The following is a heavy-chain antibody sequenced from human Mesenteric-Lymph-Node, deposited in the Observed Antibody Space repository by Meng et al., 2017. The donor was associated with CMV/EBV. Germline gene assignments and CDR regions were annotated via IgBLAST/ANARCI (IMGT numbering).Heavy chain of an antibody. V-gene: IGHV4-30-4*08. CDR1: GGSISSGDYY. J-gene: IGHJ5*02. D-gene: IGHD3-3*01. CDR3: ARVQVPIFGWFDP. CDR2: IYYSGST. Sequence: SETLSLTCTVSGGSISSGDYYWSWIRQPPGKGLEWIGYIYYSGSTYYNPSLKSRVTISVDTSKNQFSLKLSSVTAADTAVYYCARVQVPIFGWFDPWGQGTLVTVSS.